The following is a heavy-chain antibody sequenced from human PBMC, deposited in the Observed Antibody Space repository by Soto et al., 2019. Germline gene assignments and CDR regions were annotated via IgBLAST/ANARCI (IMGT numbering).Heavy chain of an antibody. CDR2: IYPGDSDT. CDR3: ARDLWGYCGTDCYPLDV. D-gene: IGHD2-21*02. Sequence: ESLKISCKGSGYSFTSYWIGWARQMPGKGLEWMGIIYPGDSDTRYSPSFQGQVTISADKSISTAYLQWSSLKASDTAVYYCARDLWGYCGTDCYPLDVWGQGTTVTVSS. CDR1: GYSFTSYW. V-gene: IGHV5-51*01. J-gene: IGHJ6*02.